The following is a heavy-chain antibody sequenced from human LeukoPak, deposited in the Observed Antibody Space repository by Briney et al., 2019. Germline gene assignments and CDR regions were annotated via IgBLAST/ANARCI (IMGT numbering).Heavy chain of an antibody. D-gene: IGHD3-9*01. V-gene: IGHV4-34*01. CDR3: ARATGNYYYYYMDV. CDR2: INISGST. Sequence: SETLSLTCAVYGGSFSGYYWSWIRQPPGKGLEWIGEINISGSTNYNPSLKSRVTISVDTSKNQFSLKLSSVTAADTAVYYCARATGNYYYYYMDVWGKGTTVTVSS. J-gene: IGHJ6*03. CDR1: GGSFSGYY.